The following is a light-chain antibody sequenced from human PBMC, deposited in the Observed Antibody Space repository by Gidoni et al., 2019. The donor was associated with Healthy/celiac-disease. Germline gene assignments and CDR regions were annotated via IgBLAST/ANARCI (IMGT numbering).Light chain of an antibody. V-gene: IGKV1-6*01. CDR1: QGIRND. J-gene: IGKJ3*01. CDR3: LQDYDYPCT. Sequence: AIQMTQSPSSLSASVGDRVTITCRASQGIRNDLGWYQQKPGKAPKLLIYAASSVQSGVPARLRGSGSGTDFTLTISSLQHEDFATYYCLQDYDYPCTFGPGTKVDIK. CDR2: AAS.